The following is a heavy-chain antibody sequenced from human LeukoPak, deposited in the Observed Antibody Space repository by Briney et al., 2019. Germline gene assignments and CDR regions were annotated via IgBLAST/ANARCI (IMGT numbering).Heavy chain of an antibody. CDR3: AKVIYGDYAFDY. D-gene: IGHD4-17*01. V-gene: IGHV3-23*01. CDR2: ISGSGGST. J-gene: IGHJ4*02. Sequence: GGSLRLSCAASGFTFSSYAMSWVRQAPGKGLEWVSAISGSGGSTYYADSVKGRFTISRDNPKNTLYLQMNSLRAEDTAVYYCAKVIYGDYAFDYWGQGTLVTVSS. CDR1: GFTFSSYA.